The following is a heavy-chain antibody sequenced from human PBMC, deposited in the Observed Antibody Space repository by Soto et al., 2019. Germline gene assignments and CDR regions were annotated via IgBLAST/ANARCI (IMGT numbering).Heavy chain of an antibody. J-gene: IGHJ5*02. CDR3: TKGEMATIRNSDDP. Sequence: PGGSLRLSCGSSAFSLTSCSMSWVRQTPGKGLEWVSALSRSGGATYYADSVKGRFTISRDTSVNTLYLQMNNLRVEDTAMYYCTKGEMATIRNSDDPWGQGTLVTVSS. D-gene: IGHD5-12*01. V-gene: IGHV3-23*01. CDR2: LSRSGGAT. CDR1: AFSLTSCS.